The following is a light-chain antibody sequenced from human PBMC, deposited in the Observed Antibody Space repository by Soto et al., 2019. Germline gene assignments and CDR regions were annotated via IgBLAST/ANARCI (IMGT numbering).Light chain of an antibody. CDR3: SSYGASSTL. J-gene: IGLJ2*01. V-gene: IGLV2-14*03. CDR1: SSDIGGYNY. CDR2: DVS. Sequence: QSALTQPASVSGSPGQSITISCTGSSSDIGGYNYVSWYQQHPGKAPTLLIYDVSYRPSGISDRFSGSKSGNTASLTISGLQHEDEADYYCSSYGASSTLFGGGTKLTVL.